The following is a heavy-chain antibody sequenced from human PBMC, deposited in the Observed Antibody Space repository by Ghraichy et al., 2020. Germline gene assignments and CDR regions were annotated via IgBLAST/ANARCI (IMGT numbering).Heavy chain of an antibody. D-gene: IGHD6-13*01. J-gene: IGHJ5*02. CDR2: INPNSGGT. Sequence: ASVKVSCKASGYTFTGYYMHWVRQAPGQGLEWMGRINPNSGGTNYAQKFQGRVTMTRDTSISTAYMELSRLRSDDTAVYYCARDGYSSSWYETLGWFDPWGQETLVTVSS. CDR3: ARDGYSSSWYETLGWFDP. V-gene: IGHV1-2*06. CDR1: GYTFTGYY.